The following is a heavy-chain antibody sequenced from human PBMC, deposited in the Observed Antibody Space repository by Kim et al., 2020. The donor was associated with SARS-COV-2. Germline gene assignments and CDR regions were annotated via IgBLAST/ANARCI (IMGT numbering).Heavy chain of an antibody. CDR1: GGTFSSYA. D-gene: IGHD3-22*01. J-gene: IGHJ4*02. V-gene: IGHV1-69*13. CDR2: IIPIFGTA. Sequence: SVKVSCKASGGTFSSYAISWVRQAPGQGLEWMGGIIPIFGTANYAQKFQGRVTITADESTSTAYMELSSLRSEDTAVYYCARSHRVYDSSGYYQIGPFDYWGQGTLVTVSS. CDR3: ARSHRVYDSSGYYQIGPFDY.